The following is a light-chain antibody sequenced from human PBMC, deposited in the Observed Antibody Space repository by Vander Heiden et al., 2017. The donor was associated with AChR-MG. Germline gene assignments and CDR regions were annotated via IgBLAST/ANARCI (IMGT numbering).Light chain of an antibody. Sequence: QSALTQPASVSGSRGQSITISCTGTSSDMGDSDSVSWYPQNPGRAPKPITYDVTPRPTGIGFHFSGSKSGDTASLTISGLQAEDDAYYYFSSYPSMKTVIFGGGTKLT. CDR1: SSDMGDSDS. CDR3: SSYPSMKTVI. J-gene: IGLJ2*01. CDR2: DVT. V-gene: IGLV2-14*03.